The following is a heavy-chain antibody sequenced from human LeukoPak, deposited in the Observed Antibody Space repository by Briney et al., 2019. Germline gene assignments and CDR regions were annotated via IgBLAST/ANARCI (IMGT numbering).Heavy chain of an antibody. CDR2: ISSSSSYI. CDR3: ARRGGGVARTFDY. V-gene: IGHV3-21*01. CDR1: GFTFSNYG. D-gene: IGHD6-19*01. J-gene: IGHJ4*02. Sequence: PGGSLRLSCAASGFTFSNYGMNWVRQAPGKGLEWVSFISSSSSYINYGDSVKGRFTISRDNAKNSLYLQMNSLRAEDTAVYYCARRGGGVARTFDYWGQGTLVTVSS.